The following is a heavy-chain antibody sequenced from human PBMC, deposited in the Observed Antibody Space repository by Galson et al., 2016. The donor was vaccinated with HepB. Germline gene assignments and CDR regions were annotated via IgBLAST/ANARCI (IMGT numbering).Heavy chain of an antibody. CDR2: ISYNI. J-gene: IGHJ5*01. V-gene: IGHV3-21*06. Sequence: SLRLSCAASGFTFSTYNMNWVRQAPGKGLEWVSSISYNIYYADSVRGRFTISRDNAKNSLVLQMHSLRVQDTAVYYCARDNCINAICYTGWFDSWGQGTLVTVSA. CDR1: GFTFSTYN. D-gene: IGHD2-8*01. CDR3: ARDNCINAICYTGWFDS.